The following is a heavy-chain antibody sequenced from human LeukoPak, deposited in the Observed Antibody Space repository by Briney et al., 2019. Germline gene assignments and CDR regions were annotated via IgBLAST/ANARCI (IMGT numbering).Heavy chain of an antibody. CDR3: ARDPYSGGYGDYYYYYMDL. Sequence: GGSLRLSCAASGFTFSIYSMNWVRQAPGKGLEWVSSITSSSTYIYYADSVKGRFTISRDNAKNSLYLQMNSLRAEDTAVYYCARDPYSGGYGDYYYYYMDLWGQGTTVTISS. D-gene: IGHD1-26*01. CDR1: GFTFSIYS. CDR2: ITSSSTYI. V-gene: IGHV3-21*01. J-gene: IGHJ6*03.